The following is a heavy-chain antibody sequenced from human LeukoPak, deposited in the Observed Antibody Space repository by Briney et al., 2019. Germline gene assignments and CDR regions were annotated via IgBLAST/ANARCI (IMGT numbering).Heavy chain of an antibody. Sequence: PPGGSLRLSCATAGFSFSRYSLIWVRQAPGKGLEWVSLISSTSPRAISYGDSVKGRFTTSRDDAKDSLFLQMNNLRVEDTAMYYCAGHARGSYLVYWGQGILVTVSA. V-gene: IGHV3-48*04. CDR2: ISSTSPRAI. CDR1: GFSFSRYS. J-gene: IGHJ4*02. D-gene: IGHD6-6*01. CDR3: AGHARGSYLVY.